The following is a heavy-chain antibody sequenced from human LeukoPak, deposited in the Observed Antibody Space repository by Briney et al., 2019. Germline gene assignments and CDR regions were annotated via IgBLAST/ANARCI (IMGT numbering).Heavy chain of an antibody. Sequence: ASVKVSCKASGYTFTGYYMHWVRQAPGQGLEWMGWINPNSSGTNYAQKFQGRVTMTRDTSISTAYMELSRLRSDDTAVYYCARDSGYDSSGYYSWRAFDIWGQGTMVTVSS. D-gene: IGHD3-22*01. CDR3: ARDSGYDSSGYYSWRAFDI. CDR2: INPNSSGT. V-gene: IGHV1-2*02. CDR1: GYTFTGYY. J-gene: IGHJ3*02.